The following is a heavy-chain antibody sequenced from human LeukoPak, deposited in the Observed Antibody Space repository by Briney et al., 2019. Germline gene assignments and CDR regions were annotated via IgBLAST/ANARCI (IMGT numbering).Heavy chain of an antibody. D-gene: IGHD4-23*01. CDR3: ASLLAVVTSHYYYGMDV. CDR1: GGSISSPSYY. Sequence: PSETLSLTCTVSGGSISSPSYYWGWIRQPPGKGLEWIGAIYYSGSTYFNPSLKSRVTISIDTSKNQFSLKLSSVTAADTAVYYCASLLAVVTSHYYYGMDVWGQGTTVTVSS. J-gene: IGHJ6*02. CDR2: IYYSGST. V-gene: IGHV4-39*01.